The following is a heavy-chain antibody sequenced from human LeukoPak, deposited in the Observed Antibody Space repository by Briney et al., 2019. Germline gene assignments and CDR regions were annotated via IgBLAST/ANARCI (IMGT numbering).Heavy chain of an antibody. J-gene: IGHJ5*02. V-gene: IGHV3-21*01. CDR2: ITHGGQI. Sequence: GGSLRLSCVASGFIFTSFGVNWVRQAPGKGLEWVSSITHGGQIYYADSVKGRFTISRDNTKNSVYLQMDNLRDDDTAVYFCARDDRYGSGTLGKRFDPWGQGTLVSVSS. D-gene: IGHD3-10*01. CDR1: GFIFTSFG. CDR3: ARDDRYGSGTLGKRFDP.